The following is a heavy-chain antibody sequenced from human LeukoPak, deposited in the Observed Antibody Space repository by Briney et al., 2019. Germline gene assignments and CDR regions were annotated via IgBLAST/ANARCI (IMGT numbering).Heavy chain of an antibody. Sequence: SETLSLTCIVSVGSISSYYWSWIRQPAGKGLEWIGRIHSSGSTDYNPSLKSRVSMSVDTSKNQFSLKLSSVTAADTAMYYCATSTLYYYDSSGYQFDYWGQGTLVTVSS. CDR3: ATSTLYYYDSSGYQFDY. J-gene: IGHJ4*02. V-gene: IGHV4-4*07. CDR1: VGSISSYY. CDR2: IHSSGST. D-gene: IGHD3-22*01.